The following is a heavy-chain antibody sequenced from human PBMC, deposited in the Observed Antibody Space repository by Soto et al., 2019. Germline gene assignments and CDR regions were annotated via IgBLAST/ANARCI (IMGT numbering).Heavy chain of an antibody. J-gene: IGHJ5*02. CDR1: GGSISRSNSY. CDR3: ARVGWGYCSGGSCYPNWFDP. CDR2: IYYSGST. D-gene: IGHD2-15*01. Sequence: SETLSLTCTVSGGSISRSNSYWAWIRQPPGKGLEWIGSIYYSGSTYYNPSLKSRVTISLDTSKNQFSLKLSSVTAADTAVYYCARVGWGYCSGGSCYPNWFDPWGQGTLVTVSS. V-gene: IGHV4-39*01.